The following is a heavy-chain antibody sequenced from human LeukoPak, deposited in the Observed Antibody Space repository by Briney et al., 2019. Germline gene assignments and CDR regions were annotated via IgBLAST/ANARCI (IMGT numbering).Heavy chain of an antibody. Sequence: PSETLSLTCAVYGGSFSGYYWSWIRQPPGKGLEWIGEINHSGSANYSPSLKSRVTISVDTSKNQFSLKLSSVTAADTAVYYCARRRHYYGSGSPFDYWGQGTLVTVSS. D-gene: IGHD3-10*01. V-gene: IGHV4-34*01. J-gene: IGHJ4*02. CDR2: INHSGSA. CDR3: ARRRHYYGSGSPFDY. CDR1: GGSFSGYY.